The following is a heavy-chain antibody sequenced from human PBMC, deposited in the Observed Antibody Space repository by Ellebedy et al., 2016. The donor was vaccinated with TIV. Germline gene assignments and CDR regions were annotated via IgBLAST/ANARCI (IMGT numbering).Heavy chain of an antibody. Sequence: GESLKISCAASGFTFSSYWMSWVRQAPGKGLEWVALISSDGSNEFYADSVKGRFTISRDISKNTLYLEMNSLRPEDTAVYYCARDGGYSTGWYPYYWGQGTLVTVSS. CDR1: GFTFSSYW. V-gene: IGHV3-30-3*01. J-gene: IGHJ4*02. D-gene: IGHD6-19*01. CDR3: ARDGGYSTGWYPYY. CDR2: ISSDGSNE.